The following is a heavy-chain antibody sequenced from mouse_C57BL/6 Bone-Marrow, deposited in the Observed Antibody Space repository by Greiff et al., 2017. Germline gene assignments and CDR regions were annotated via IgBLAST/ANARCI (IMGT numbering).Heavy chain of an antibody. CDR3: VFITTVVAGDY. V-gene: IGHV1-64*01. CDR1: GYTFTSYW. J-gene: IGHJ2*01. D-gene: IGHD1-1*01. CDR2: IHPNSGST. Sequence: VQLQQPGAELVKPGASVKLSCKASGYTFTSYWMHWVKQRPGQGLEWIGMIHPNSGSTNYNEKFKSKATLTVDKSSSTAYMQLSSLTSEDSAVYYCVFITTVVAGDYWGQGTTLTVSS.